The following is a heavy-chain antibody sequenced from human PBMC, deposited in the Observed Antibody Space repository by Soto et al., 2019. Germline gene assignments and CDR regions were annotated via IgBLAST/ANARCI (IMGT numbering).Heavy chain of an antibody. Sequence: QVQLVQSGAEVKKPGASVKVSCKASGYTFTSYGISWVRQAPGQGLEWMGWISAYNGNTNYAQKLQGRVTMTTDTSTSTAYMELRGLRSDDTAVYYCAGVGGGLHLGEFTPIDYWGQGTLVTVSS. CDR2: ISAYNGNT. V-gene: IGHV1-18*01. D-gene: IGHD3-16*01. J-gene: IGHJ4*02. CDR1: GYTFTSYG. CDR3: AGVGGGLHLGEFTPIDY.